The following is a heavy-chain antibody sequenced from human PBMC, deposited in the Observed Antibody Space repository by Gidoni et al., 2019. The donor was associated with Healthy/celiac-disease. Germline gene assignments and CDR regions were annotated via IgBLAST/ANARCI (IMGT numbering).Heavy chain of an antibody. CDR2: ISYDGSNK. CDR1: GFTFSSYG. J-gene: IGHJ4*02. Sequence: QVQLVESGGGVVQSGRSLRLSCAAPGFTFSSYGMHWVRQAPGKGLEWVAVISYDGSNKYYADSVKGRFTISRDNSKNTLYLQMNSLRAEDTAVYYCLKSSGSYQALFDYWGQGTLVTVSS. V-gene: IGHV3-30*03. D-gene: IGHD1-26*01. CDR3: LKSSGSYQALFDY.